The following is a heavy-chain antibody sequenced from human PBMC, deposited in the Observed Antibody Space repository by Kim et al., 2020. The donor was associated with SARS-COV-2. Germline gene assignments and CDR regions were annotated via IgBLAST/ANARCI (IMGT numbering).Heavy chain of an antibody. CDR1: GFTFSSYT. J-gene: IGHJ4*02. V-gene: IGHV3-21*01. D-gene: IGHD1-26*01. CDR2: ISSSSSYI. CDR3: ARGGSGTYYDN. Sequence: GGSLRLSCAASGFTFSSYTINWVRQAPGKGLEWVSFISSSSSYIYYTDSVKGRFTISRANAKNSLYLQMNSLRAEDTAVYYCARGGSGTYYDNWGQGTLVTVSS.